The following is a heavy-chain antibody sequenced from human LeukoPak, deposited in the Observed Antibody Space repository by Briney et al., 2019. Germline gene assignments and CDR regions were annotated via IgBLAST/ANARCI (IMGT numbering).Heavy chain of an antibody. J-gene: IGHJ6*04. Sequence: PGRSLRLPCAASGFTFSSYGMHWVRQAPGKGLEWVAVISYDGSNKYYADSVKGRFTISRDNSKNTLYLQMNSPRAEDTAVYYCAKEVYCSSTSCYNYYYYGMDVWGKGTTVTVSS. CDR3: AKEVYCSSTSCYNYYYYGMDV. V-gene: IGHV3-30*18. CDR1: GFTFSSYG. D-gene: IGHD2-2*02. CDR2: ISYDGSNK.